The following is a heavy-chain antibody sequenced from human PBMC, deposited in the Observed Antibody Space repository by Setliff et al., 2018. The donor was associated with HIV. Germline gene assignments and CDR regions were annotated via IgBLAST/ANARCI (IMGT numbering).Heavy chain of an antibody. D-gene: IGHD5-12*01. V-gene: IGHV1-69*13. CDR1: GYTFTNYG. J-gene: IGHJ4*02. CDR3: ARDAGYSGSAWNY. CDR2: IIPSLGTA. Sequence: SVKVSCKASGYTFTNYGITWVRQAPGQGLEWMGGIIPSLGTANYAQRFQGIVTFTAEESKTTVYMELSSLRSEDTAMYYCARDAGYSGSAWNYWGQGTLVTVSS.